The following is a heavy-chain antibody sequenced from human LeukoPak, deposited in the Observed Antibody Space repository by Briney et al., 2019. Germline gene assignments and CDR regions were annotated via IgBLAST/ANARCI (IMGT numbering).Heavy chain of an antibody. V-gene: IGHV3-23*01. CDR2: IGGGGTT. CDR3: ARGLRKSWDVPFDY. CDR1: GFTFYSYV. D-gene: IGHD6-13*01. J-gene: IGHJ4*02. Sequence: GGSLRLSCAASGFTFYSYVMTWVRQPPGKGLEWVSGIGGGGTTNYADSVKGRFAISRDNSKNTLFLQMNSLRAEDTALYYCARGLRKSWDVPFDYWGQGILVTVSA.